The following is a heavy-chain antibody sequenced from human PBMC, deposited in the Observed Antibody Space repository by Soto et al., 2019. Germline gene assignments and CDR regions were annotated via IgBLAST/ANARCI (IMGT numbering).Heavy chain of an antibody. D-gene: IGHD4-4*01. J-gene: IGHJ4*02. V-gene: IGHV4-39*01. Sequence: QLQLHESGPGLVKPSETLSLTCAVSGDSMSSSDYYWGWIRQPPGKGLAWIGSIYYSGSTYYNPSLQSRVALSVDTSKNEFSLKLKSVTAADTAIYYCARRTVNIRTFYSALKTHCFDYGGQGAPVTVSS. CDR3: ARRTVNIRTFYSALKTHCFDY. CDR1: GDSMSSSDYY. CDR2: IYYSGST.